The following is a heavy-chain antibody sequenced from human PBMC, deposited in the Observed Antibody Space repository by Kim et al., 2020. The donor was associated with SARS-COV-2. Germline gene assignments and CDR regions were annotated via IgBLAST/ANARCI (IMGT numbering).Heavy chain of an antibody. CDR1: GFTVSSNY. Sequence: GGSLRLSCAASGFTVSSNYMSWVRQAPGKGLEWVSVIYSGGSTYYADSVKGRFTISRDNSKNTLYLQMNSLRAEDTAVYYCAREEDSSGWSGLDPWGQGTLVTVSS. V-gene: IGHV3-53*01. D-gene: IGHD6-19*01. CDR3: AREEDSSGWSGLDP. J-gene: IGHJ5*02. CDR2: IYSGGST.